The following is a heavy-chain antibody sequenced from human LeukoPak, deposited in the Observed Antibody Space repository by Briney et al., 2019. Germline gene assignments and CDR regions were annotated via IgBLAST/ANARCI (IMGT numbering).Heavy chain of an antibody. CDR1: GGTFSSYA. Sequence: SVKVSCKASGGTFSSYAISWVRQAPGQGLERMGRIIPIFGTANYAQKFQGRVTITTDESTSTAYMELSSLRSEDTAVYYCARERIAARPPTYYYYYYMDVWGKGTTVTVSS. CDR3: ARERIAARPPTYYYYYYMDV. CDR2: IIPIFGTA. J-gene: IGHJ6*03. D-gene: IGHD6-6*01. V-gene: IGHV1-69*05.